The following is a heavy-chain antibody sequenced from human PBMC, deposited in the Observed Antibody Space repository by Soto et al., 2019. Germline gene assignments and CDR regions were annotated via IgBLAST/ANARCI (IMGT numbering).Heavy chain of an antibody. CDR2: ISGSGGST. J-gene: IGHJ4*02. D-gene: IGHD1-26*01. CDR1: GFTFSSYE. Sequence: EVQLVESGGGLVQPGGSLRLSCAASGFTFSSYEMNWVRQAPGKGLEWVSAISGSGGSTYYADSVKGRFTISRDNSKNTLYLQMNSLRAEDTAVYYCAKKGAIVGATDYWGQGTLVTVSS. V-gene: IGHV3-23*04. CDR3: AKKGAIVGATDY.